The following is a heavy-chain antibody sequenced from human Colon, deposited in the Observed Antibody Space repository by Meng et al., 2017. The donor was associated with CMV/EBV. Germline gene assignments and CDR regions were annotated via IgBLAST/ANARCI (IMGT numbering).Heavy chain of an antibody. J-gene: IGHJ5*02. V-gene: IGHV1-18*04. CDR1: GFPFTSYS. Sequence: ASVKVSCKASGFPFTSYSFTWVRQAPGQGLEWLGWISAYNGNTNYAQIVQGRVTMTTDPSTTTAYLELSNLRSDDTAVYYCARLNGGNSGDWFDPLGQGTLVTVSS. CDR2: ISAYNGNT. D-gene: IGHD4-23*01. CDR3: ARLNGGNSGDWFDP.